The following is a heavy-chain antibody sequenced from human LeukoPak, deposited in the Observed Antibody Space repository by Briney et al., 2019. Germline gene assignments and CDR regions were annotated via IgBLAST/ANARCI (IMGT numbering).Heavy chain of an antibody. CDR1: GGTFSSYA. D-gene: IGHD4-17*01. CDR3: ARGSWRFDNGDSGFDP. Sequence: SCKASGGTFSSYAMHWVRQAPGKGLEWVAVISYDGRNKNYADSVKGRFSISRDNSKNTLYLQMNSLRAEDTALYYCARGSWRFDNGDSGFDPWGQGTLVTVSS. V-gene: IGHV3-30*04. J-gene: IGHJ5*02. CDR2: ISYDGRNK.